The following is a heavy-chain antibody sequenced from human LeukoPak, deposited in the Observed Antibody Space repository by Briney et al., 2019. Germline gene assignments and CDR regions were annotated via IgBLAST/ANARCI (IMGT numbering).Heavy chain of an antibody. CDR1: GFTFSSYS. D-gene: IGHD6-25*01. V-gene: IGHV3-74*01. J-gene: IGHJ3*02. Sequence: GGSLRLSCAASGFTFSSYSMNWVRQAPGKGLVWVSRINSDGNSTSYADSVKGRFTISRDNAKNTLYLQMNSLRAEDTAVYYCEKDRLHAFDIWGQGAMVTVSS. CDR2: INSDGNST. CDR3: EKDRLHAFDI.